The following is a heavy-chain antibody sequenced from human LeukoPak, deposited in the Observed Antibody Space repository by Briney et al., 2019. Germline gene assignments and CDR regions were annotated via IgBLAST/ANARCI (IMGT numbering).Heavy chain of an antibody. V-gene: IGHV1-24*01. J-gene: IGHJ2*01. D-gene: IGHD6-19*01. Sequence: ASVKVSCKVSGYTLTELSMHWVRQAPGKGLEWMGGFYPEDGETIYAQKFQGRVTMTEDTSTDTAYMELSSLRSEDTAVYYCATDSSGWLPDWYFDLWGRGTLVTVSS. CDR2: FYPEDGET. CDR3: ATDSSGWLPDWYFDL. CDR1: GYTLTELS.